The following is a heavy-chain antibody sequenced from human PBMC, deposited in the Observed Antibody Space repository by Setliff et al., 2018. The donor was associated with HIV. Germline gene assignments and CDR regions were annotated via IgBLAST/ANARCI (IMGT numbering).Heavy chain of an antibody. J-gene: IGHJ4*02. CDR1: GGSISTYH. CDR2: IYESGST. CDR3: ARLSDTAMASFDS. D-gene: IGHD5-18*01. Sequence: PSETLSLTCSVSGGSISTYHWSWIRQPPGKGLEWIGYIYESGSTNYSPSLKSRVTISPGTSKNQFSLKLTSVTAADTAVYYCARLSDTAMASFDSWGQGILVTVS. V-gene: IGHV4-59*08.